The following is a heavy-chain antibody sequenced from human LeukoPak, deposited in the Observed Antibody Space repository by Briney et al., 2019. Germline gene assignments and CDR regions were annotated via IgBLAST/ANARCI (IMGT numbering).Heavy chain of an antibody. D-gene: IGHD5-18*01. J-gene: IGHJ4*02. CDR2: IYYSGST. CDR1: GGSISSYY. Sequence: SETLSLTCTVSGGSISSYYWSWIRQPPGKGLEWIGYIYYSGSTNYNPSLKSRVTISVDTSKNQFSLKLSSVTAADTAVYYCAREGALGYSYVRDYWGQGTLVTVSS. CDR3: AREGALGYSYVRDY. V-gene: IGHV4-59*01.